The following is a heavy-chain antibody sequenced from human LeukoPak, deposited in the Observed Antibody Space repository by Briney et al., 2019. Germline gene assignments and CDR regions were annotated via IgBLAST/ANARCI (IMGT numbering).Heavy chain of an antibody. Sequence: SETLSLTCTVSGGSISSYYWSWIRQPPGKGLEWIGYIYYSGSTNYNPSLKSRVTISVDTSKNQFSLKLCSVTAADTAVYYCARRGGSSWYYFDYWGQGTLVTVSS. CDR2: IYYSGST. J-gene: IGHJ4*02. V-gene: IGHV4-59*08. CDR3: ARRGGSSWYYFDY. D-gene: IGHD6-13*01. CDR1: GGSISSYY.